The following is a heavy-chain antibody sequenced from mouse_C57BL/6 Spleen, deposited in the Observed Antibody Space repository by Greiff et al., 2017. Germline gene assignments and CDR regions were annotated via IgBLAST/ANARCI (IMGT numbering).Heavy chain of an antibody. J-gene: IGHJ4*01. V-gene: IGHV1-26*01. CDR1: GYTFTDYY. CDR2: INPNNGGT. D-gene: IGHD1-1*01. Sequence: EVQLQQSGPELVKPGASVKISCKASGYTFTDYYMNWVKQSHGKSLEWIGDINPNNGGTSYNQKFKGKATLTVDKSSSTAYMELRSLTSEDSAVYYCASRYYGSSYYAMDYGGQGTSVTVSS. CDR3: ASRYYGSSYYAMDY.